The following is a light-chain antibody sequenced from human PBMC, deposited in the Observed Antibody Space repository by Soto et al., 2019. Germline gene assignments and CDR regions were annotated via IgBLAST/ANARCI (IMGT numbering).Light chain of an antibody. J-gene: IGKJ1*01. CDR2: GAS. V-gene: IGKV3D-20*02. CDR3: QYRSNWPLA. Sequence: EIVLTQSPGTLSLSPGERATLSCRASQGVSSSYFAWYQQKPGQAPRLLIYGASSRATGIPDRFSGSGSGATVTLTIISRVAPEDFADYYRQYRSNWPLAFGQGTKVDIK. CDR1: QGVSSSY.